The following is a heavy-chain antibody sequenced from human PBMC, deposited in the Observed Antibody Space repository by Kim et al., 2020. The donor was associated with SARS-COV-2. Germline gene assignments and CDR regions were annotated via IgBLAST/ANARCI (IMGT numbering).Heavy chain of an antibody. CDR2: INHSGST. J-gene: IGHJ4*02. CDR1: NGSFSGYS. CDR3: ASSAIGSDY. D-gene: IGHD3-22*01. V-gene: IGHV4-34*01. Sequence: SDTLSLTCAVYNGSFSGYSWSWIRQPPGKGLEWIGEINHSGSTDYNPSLMSRVTISLDTSKRQFSLKLSTVTAADTAMYYCASSAIGSDYWGQGTLVTVSS.